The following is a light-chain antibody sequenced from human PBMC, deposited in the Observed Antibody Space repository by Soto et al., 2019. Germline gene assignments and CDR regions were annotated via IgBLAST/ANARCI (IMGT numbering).Light chain of an antibody. CDR1: SSNIGAGYD. CDR3: QSYDGSLRGSGWV. V-gene: IGLV1-40*01. Sequence: QSVLTQPPSVSGAPGQRVTISCTGSSSNIGAGYDVHWYQQLPGTAPKVLIYGNNNRPSGVPDRFSGSKSGTSASLAITGLQAEDEANYYCQSYDGSLRGSGWVFGGGTKLTVL. J-gene: IGLJ3*02. CDR2: GNN.